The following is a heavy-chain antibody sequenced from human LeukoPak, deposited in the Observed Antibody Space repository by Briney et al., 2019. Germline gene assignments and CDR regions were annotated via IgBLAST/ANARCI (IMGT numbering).Heavy chain of an antibody. CDR3: ARGGAGLESTGVNSPAYGMDV. Sequence: ASVKVSCKSSGSTFMIYYMHWVRQAPGQGLERLGMINPHGGSTSYVEKLQGRVTMSRDTSTSTVYMDLSSLRSEDTAVYYCARGGAGLESTGVNSPAYGMDVWGQGTTVTVSS. D-gene: IGHD2-2*01. CDR1: GSTFMIYY. J-gene: IGHJ6*02. CDR2: INPHGGST. V-gene: IGHV1-46*01.